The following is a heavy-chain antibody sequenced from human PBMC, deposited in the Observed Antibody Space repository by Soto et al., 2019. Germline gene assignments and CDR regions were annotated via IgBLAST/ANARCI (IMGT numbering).Heavy chain of an antibody. V-gene: IGHV4-59*01. D-gene: IGHD4-17*01. CDR3: VRVGGYYGDYPNFDY. Sequence: QVQLQESGPGLVKPSETLSLTCTVSGGSISPYYWSWIRQPPGKGLEWIGYIYYTGNTNYNPSLNSRVIISVDRTKNHFSLRLRSVTAADTAVYYCVRVGGYYGDYPNFDYWGQGTLVTVSA. J-gene: IGHJ4*02. CDR1: GGSISPYY. CDR2: IYYTGNT.